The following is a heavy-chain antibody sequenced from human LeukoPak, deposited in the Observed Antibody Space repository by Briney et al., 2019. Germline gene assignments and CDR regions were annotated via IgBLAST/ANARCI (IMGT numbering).Heavy chain of an antibody. Sequence: ASVKVSCKVSGYTLTELSMHWVRQAPGKGLEWMGGFDPEDGETIYAQKFQGRVTMTEDTSTDTAYMELSSLRSEDTAVYYCATPWVVVSAANYGMDVWGQGTTVTVSS. V-gene: IGHV1-24*01. CDR3: ATPWVVVSAANYGMDV. CDR1: GYTLTELS. J-gene: IGHJ6*02. CDR2: FDPEDGET. D-gene: IGHD2-2*01.